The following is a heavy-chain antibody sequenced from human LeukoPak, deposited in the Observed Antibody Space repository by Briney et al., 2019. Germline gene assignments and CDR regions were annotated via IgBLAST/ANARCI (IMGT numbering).Heavy chain of an antibody. Sequence: GGSLRLSCAASGCTFSSYSMNWVRQAPGKGLEWVSSISSSSSYIYYADSVKGRFTISRDNAKNSLYLQMNSLRAEDTAVYYCARDESRDRSFDYWGQGTLVTASS. CDR1: GCTFSSYS. CDR3: ARDESRDRSFDY. D-gene: IGHD6-13*01. J-gene: IGHJ4*02. V-gene: IGHV3-21*01. CDR2: ISSSSSYI.